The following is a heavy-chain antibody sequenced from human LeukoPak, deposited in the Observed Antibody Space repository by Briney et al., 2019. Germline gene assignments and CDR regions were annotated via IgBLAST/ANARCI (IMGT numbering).Heavy chain of an antibody. CDR2: IIPIFGTA. D-gene: IGHD2-2*02. CDR1: GGTFSSYA. J-gene: IGHJ5*02. CDR3: ARIVVVPAAIGPWFNWFDP. Sequence: ASVKVSCKASGGTFSSYAISWVRQAPGQGLEWMGGIIPIFGTANYAQKFQGRVTITTDESTSTAYMELGSLRSEDTAVYYCARIVVVPAAIGPWFNWFDPWGQGTLVTVSS. V-gene: IGHV1-69*05.